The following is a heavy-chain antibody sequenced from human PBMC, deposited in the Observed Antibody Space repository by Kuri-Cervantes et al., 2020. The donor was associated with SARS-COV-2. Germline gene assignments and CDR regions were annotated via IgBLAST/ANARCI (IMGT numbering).Heavy chain of an antibody. CDR2: IYGDGST. V-gene: IGHV3-66*02. Sequence: ETLSLTCAASGFTVNNNYMAWVRQAPGKGLQWVSIIYGDGSTFYADSVKGRFTISRDNSKNTLFLQMNSLRIEDTALYYCARVGSGPGGVDHWGQGTLVTVSS. J-gene: IGHJ4*02. D-gene: IGHD6-19*01. CDR3: ARVGSGPGGVDH. CDR1: GFTVNNNY.